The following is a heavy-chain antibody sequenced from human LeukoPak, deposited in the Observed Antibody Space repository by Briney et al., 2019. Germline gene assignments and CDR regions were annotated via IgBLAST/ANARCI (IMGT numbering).Heavy chain of an antibody. D-gene: IGHD3-3*01. CDR2: ISSSGSTI. CDR3: ARGDVGGWRAFDI. V-gene: IGHV3-11*04. J-gene: IGHJ3*02. Sequence: GGSLRLSCAASGFTFSDYYMSWIRQAPGKGLEWVSYISSSGSTIYYADSVKGRFTISRDNAKSSLYLQMNSLRAEDTAVYFCARGDVGGWRAFDIWGQGTLVTVSS. CDR1: GFTFSDYY.